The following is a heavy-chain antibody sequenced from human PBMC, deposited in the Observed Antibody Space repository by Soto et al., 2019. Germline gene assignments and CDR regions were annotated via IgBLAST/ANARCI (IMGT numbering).Heavy chain of an antibody. J-gene: IGHJ6*03. V-gene: IGHV1-69*08. CDR2: IIPILGIA. CDR3: ATDVDTAMDTVYYYYYMDV. D-gene: IGHD5-18*01. CDR1: GGTFSSYT. Sequence: QVQLVQSGAEVKKPGSSVKVSCKASGGTFSSYTISWVRQAPGQGLEWMGRIIPILGIANYAQKFQGRVTITADKSTSTAYMELSSLRSEDTAVYYCATDVDTAMDTVYYYYYMDVWGKGTTVTVSS.